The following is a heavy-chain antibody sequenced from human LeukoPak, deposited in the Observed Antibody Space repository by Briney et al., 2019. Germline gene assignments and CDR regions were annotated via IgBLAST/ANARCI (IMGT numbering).Heavy chain of an antibody. J-gene: IGHJ4*02. CDR2: IYYSGST. CDR3: ARDGIAAAFDC. CDR1: GGSISSGGYY. D-gene: IGHD6-13*01. V-gene: IGHV4-31*03. Sequence: PSETLSLTCTVSGGSISSGGYYWSWIRQHPGKGLEWIGYIYYSGSTYYNPSLKSRVTISVDTSKNQFSLKLSSVTAADTAVYYCARDGIAAAFDCWGQGTLVTVSS.